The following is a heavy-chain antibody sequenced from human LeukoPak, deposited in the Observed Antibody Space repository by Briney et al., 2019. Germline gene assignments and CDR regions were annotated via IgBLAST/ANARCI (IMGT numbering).Heavy chain of an antibody. CDR3: ARDHGGLVAARRLYNWFDP. J-gene: IGHJ5*02. CDR1: GYTFANYY. D-gene: IGHD2-15*01. V-gene: IGHV1-46*01. CDR2: INPSGGST. Sequence: GASVKLSCKASGYTFANYYMHWVRQAPGQGLEWMGIINPSGGSTSYAQKFQGRVTMTRDTSTSTVYMELSSLRSEDTAVHYCARDHGGLVAARRLYNWFDPWGQGTLVTVSS.